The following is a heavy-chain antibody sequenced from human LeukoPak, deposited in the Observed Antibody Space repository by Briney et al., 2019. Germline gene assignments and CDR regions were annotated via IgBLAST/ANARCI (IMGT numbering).Heavy chain of an antibody. Sequence: GGSLRLSYAASGFTFRSYWMHWVRQAPGKGLEWVAVISYDGSNKYYADSVKGRFTISRDNSKNTLYLQMNSLRAEDTAVYYCAWFGMVYWGQGTLVTVSS. J-gene: IGHJ4*02. CDR2: ISYDGSNK. CDR1: GFTFRSYW. V-gene: IGHV3-30*03. CDR3: AWFGMVY. D-gene: IGHD3-3*01.